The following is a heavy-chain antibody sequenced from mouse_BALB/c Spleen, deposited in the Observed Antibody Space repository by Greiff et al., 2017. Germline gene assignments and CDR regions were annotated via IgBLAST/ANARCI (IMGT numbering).Heavy chain of an antibody. CDR1: GYTFTDYE. CDR3: TGDGCDPGWFAY. Sequence: QVQLQQSGAELVRPGASVTLSCTASGYTFTDYEMHWVKQTPVHGLEWIGAIDPETGGTAYNQKFKGKATLTADKSSSTAYMELRSLTSEDSAVYYCTGDGCDPGWFAYWGQGTLVTVSA. J-gene: IGHJ3*01. V-gene: IGHV1-15*01. D-gene: IGHD2-2*01. CDR2: IDPETGGT.